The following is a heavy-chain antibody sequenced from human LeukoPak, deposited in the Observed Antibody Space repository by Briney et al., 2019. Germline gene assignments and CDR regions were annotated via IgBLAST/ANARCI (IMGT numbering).Heavy chain of an antibody. CDR1: GGSISSGSYY. Sequence: PSETLSLTCTVSGGSISSGSYYWSWIRQPAGKGLEWIGRVSGSGRTNYNPSLKSRVTISVDTSKRQFSLKLSSVTAADTAVYYCARSLYDEGYWGQGNLVTVSS. J-gene: IGHJ4*02. V-gene: IGHV4-61*02. CDR2: VSGSGRT. CDR3: ARSLYDEGY. D-gene: IGHD3-22*01.